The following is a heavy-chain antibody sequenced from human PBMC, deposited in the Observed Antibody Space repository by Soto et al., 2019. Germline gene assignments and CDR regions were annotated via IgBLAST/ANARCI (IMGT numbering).Heavy chain of an antibody. D-gene: IGHD3-22*01. V-gene: IGHV5-51*01. CDR3: ARGDTYYYDSSLGY. CDR2: IYPGDSDT. CDR1: GYSYTSYL. J-gene: IGHJ4*02. Sequence: GDALKISCKGCGYSYTSYLIGWVRQIPGKGLEWMGIIYPGDSDTRYSPSFQGQVTISADKSISTAYLQWSSLKASDTAMYYCARGDTYYYDSSLGYWGQGTLVTVSS.